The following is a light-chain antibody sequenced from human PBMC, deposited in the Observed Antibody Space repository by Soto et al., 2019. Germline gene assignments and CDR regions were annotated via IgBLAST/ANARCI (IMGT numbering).Light chain of an antibody. CDR2: GAS. CDR1: HSVSDN. CDR3: EQYNNWFSIT. V-gene: IGKV3D-15*01. Sequence: EIVMTQSPATLSVSPGEIATLSCRPSHSVSDNLAWYQQKPGQAPRLLIYGASTRATGIPARFSGSGSGTEFSLTISSLQSEDFAVYYCEQYNNWFSITFGQGTRLETK. J-gene: IGKJ5*01.